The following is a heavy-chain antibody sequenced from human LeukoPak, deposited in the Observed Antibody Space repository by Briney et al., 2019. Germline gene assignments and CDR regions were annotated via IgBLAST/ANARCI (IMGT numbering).Heavy chain of an antibody. Sequence: SETLSLTCAVYGGSFSGYYWSWIRQPPGKGPEWIGEINHSGSTNYNPSLKSRVPISVDTSKNQFSLKLSSVTAADTAVYYCATHCSSTSCYERAYFQHWGQGTLVTVSS. CDR2: INHSGST. D-gene: IGHD2-2*01. V-gene: IGHV4-34*01. CDR3: ATHCSSTSCYERAYFQH. J-gene: IGHJ1*01. CDR1: GGSFSGYY.